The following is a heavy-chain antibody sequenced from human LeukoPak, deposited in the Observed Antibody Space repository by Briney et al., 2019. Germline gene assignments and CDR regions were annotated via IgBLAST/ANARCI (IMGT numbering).Heavy chain of an antibody. Sequence: PSETLSLTCTVSGGSISSGSYYWSWIRQPAGKGLEWIGRIYTSGSTNYNPSLKSRVTISVDTSKNQFSLKLSSVTAADTAVYYCARISWGFDAFDIWGQGTMVTVSS. CDR3: ARISWGFDAFDI. CDR1: GGSISSGSYY. V-gene: IGHV4-61*02. J-gene: IGHJ3*02. D-gene: IGHD7-27*01. CDR2: IYTSGST.